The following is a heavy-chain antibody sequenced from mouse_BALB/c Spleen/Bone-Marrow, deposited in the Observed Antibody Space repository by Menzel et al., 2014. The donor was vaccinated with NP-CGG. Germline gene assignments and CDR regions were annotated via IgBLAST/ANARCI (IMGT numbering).Heavy chain of an antibody. CDR2: IRDGGSYT. J-gene: IGHJ3*01. D-gene: IGHD2-4*01. V-gene: IGHV5-4*02. CDR3: ARAWDYDRKFCLAY. Sequence: EVQLQQSGGGLVKPGESLKLSCAASGFTLSDYYMYWVRQTPEKRLEWVATIRDGGSYTYYPDSVKGRFTITRDNSKNNLYLQMSSLKSEDTAMYYCARAWDYDRKFCLAYWGQGTLVTVSS. CDR1: GFTLSDYY.